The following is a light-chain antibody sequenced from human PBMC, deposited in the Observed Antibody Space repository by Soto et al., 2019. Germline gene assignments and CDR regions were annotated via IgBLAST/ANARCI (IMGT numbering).Light chain of an antibody. Sequence: DMQMTQSPSTLSASFWVRFTINYGSSQSISTRLAWYQQKPGKAPKLLIYDASSLESGVPSRFSGSASGTEFTLTISSLQPDDFATYYCQQYYSYPPITFGQGTRLEI. CDR3: QQYYSYPPIT. J-gene: IGKJ5*01. CDR2: DAS. CDR1: QSISTR. V-gene: IGKV1-5*01.